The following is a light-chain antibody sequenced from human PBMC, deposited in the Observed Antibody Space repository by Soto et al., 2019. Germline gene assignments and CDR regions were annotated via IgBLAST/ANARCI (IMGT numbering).Light chain of an antibody. Sequence: IVFSLSPCTLSLSKGERATLSCRASQSVSNNYLAWDQQKPGQAPRLLIYGASNRATGIPDRFSGSGSGTDFTLTISRLEPEDFAVYYCQQYGSSGTFGQGTKVDIK. CDR1: QSVSNNY. CDR2: GAS. CDR3: QQYGSSGT. V-gene: IGKV3-20*01. J-gene: IGKJ1*01.